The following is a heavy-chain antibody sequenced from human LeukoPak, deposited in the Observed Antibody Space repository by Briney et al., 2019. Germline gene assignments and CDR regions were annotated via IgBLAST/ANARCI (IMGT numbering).Heavy chain of an antibody. CDR1: GFTFSDYS. D-gene: IGHD3-10*02. Sequence: PGGSLRLSCAASGFTFSDYSINWVRQAPGEGLEWVAYISSNSNNILYADSVKGRFSISRDNAKKSVCLQMDSLRAEDTAVYYCARDQQGATTSVRGLNDYWGQGTLVTVSS. J-gene: IGHJ4*02. CDR2: ISSNSNNI. V-gene: IGHV3-21*03. CDR3: ARDQQGATTSVRGLNDY.